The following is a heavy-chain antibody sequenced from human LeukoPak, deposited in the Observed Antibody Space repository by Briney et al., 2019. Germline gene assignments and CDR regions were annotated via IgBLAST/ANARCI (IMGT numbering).Heavy chain of an antibody. Sequence: SETLSLTCDVSGYSISSGYYWGWIRQPPGKGLEWIGSIHHSGSTNFNPSLKSRVTISVDTSKNQFSLKLSSVTAADTAVYYCARGGYTYGYGYWGQGTLVTVSS. V-gene: IGHV4-38-2*01. CDR2: IHHSGST. CDR3: ARGGYTYGYGY. D-gene: IGHD5-18*01. J-gene: IGHJ4*02. CDR1: GYSISSGYY.